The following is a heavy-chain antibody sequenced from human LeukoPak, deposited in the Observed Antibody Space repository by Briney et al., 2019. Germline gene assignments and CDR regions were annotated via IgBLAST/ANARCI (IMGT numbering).Heavy chain of an antibody. Sequence: SETLSLTCTVSGGSISSYYWSWIRQPAGKGLEWIGRIYTSGSTNYNPPLKSRVTMSVDTSKNQFSLKLSSVTAADTAVYYCASQGLRGDFDYWGQGTLVTVSS. V-gene: IGHV4-4*07. CDR3: ASQGLRGDFDY. J-gene: IGHJ4*02. D-gene: IGHD1-26*01. CDR1: GGSISSYY. CDR2: IYTSGST.